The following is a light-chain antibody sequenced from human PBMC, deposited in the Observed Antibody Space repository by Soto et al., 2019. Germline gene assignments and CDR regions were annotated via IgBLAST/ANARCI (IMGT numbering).Light chain of an antibody. J-gene: IGKJ4*01. CDR2: VAA. CDR1: QSISSY. Sequence: DIQMTQSPSSLSASVGDRVTITCRAIQSISSYLSLYQQKPGKAPKLLINVAATLQSGVPSRFSGSGSGTDFTLARSSLQPEDFATYYCQQSSSTPQSFGGGTRVEIK. V-gene: IGKV1-39*01. CDR3: QQSSSTPQS.